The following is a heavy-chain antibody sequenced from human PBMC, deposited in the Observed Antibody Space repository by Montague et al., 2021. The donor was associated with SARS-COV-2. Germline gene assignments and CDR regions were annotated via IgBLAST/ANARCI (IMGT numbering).Heavy chain of an antibody. J-gene: IGHJ4*02. CDR2: IYYSGST. D-gene: IGHD5-12*01. Sequence: SETLSLTSTVSGGSISSNFWSWIRQPPGKGLEWIGYIYYSGSTNYNPSLKSRVTISVDTSKKQFSLQLSSVTAADTAVYYCARTRGYDPLFDFWGQGTLVTVSS. CDR3: ARTRGYDPLFDF. V-gene: IGHV4-59*01. CDR1: GGSISSNF.